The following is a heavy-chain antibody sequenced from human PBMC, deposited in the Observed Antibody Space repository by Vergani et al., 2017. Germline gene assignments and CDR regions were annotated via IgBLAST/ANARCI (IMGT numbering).Heavy chain of an antibody. CDR2: IYHSGST. Sequence: QLHLQESGSRLVKPSETLSLTCTVSGDSISSGGHSWSWIRQPPGKGLEWVGYIYHSGSTYYNPSLKSRLTISVDESRNQFSLQLTSVTAADTAVYYCARDTLDYGDHGDYWGQGTLVTVSS. V-gene: IGHV4-30-2*01. CDR1: GDSISSGGHS. CDR3: ARDTLDYGDHGDY. J-gene: IGHJ4*02. D-gene: IGHD4-17*01.